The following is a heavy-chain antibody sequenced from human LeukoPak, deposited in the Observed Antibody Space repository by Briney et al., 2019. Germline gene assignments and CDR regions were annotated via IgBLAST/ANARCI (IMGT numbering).Heavy chain of an antibody. CDR2: ISSSGSTI. CDR1: GFTFSSYE. J-gene: IGHJ4*02. CDR3: ARDQIRGSGSRRGDY. Sequence: QPGGSLRLSCAASGFTFSSYEMNWVRQAPGKGLEWVSYISSSGSTIYYADSVKGRFTISRDNAKNSLYLQMNSLRAEDTAVYYCARDQIRGSGSRRGDYWGQGTLVTVSS. D-gene: IGHD1-26*01. V-gene: IGHV3-48*03.